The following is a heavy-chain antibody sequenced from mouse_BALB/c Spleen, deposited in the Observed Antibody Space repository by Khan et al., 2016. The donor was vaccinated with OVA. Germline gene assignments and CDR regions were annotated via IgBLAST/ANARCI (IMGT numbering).Heavy chain of an antibody. Sequence: EVELVESGGGLVQPGGSRKLSCAASGFTFSRFGMHWVRQAPEKGLEWVAYISSGSSTIYYEDTVKGRFTISRENPKNTLFLQMTSLRSEDTAMYYCARDSNFDYWGQGTTLTVSA. CDR2: ISSGSSTI. J-gene: IGHJ2*01. CDR3: ARDSNFDY. CDR1: GFTFSRFG. V-gene: IGHV5-17*02.